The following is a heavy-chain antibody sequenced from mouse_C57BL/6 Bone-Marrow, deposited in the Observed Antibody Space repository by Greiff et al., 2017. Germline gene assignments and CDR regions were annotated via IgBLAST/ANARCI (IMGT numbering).Heavy chain of an antibody. D-gene: IGHD2-3*01. CDR2: IYPRSGNT. CDR3: ARERGPRGYYVDWYFDV. V-gene: IGHV1-81*01. Sequence: QVQLQQSGAELARPGASVKLSCKASGYTFPSYGISWVKQRTGQGLEWIGEIYPRSGNTDYNEKFKGKATLTADKSSSTAYMELRSLTSEDSAVYFWARERGPRGYYVDWYFDVWGTGTTVTVSS. CDR1: GYTFPSYG. J-gene: IGHJ1*03.